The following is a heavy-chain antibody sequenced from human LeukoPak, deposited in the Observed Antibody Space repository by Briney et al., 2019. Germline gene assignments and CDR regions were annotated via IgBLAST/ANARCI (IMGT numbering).Heavy chain of an antibody. V-gene: IGHV4-39*07. CDR3: ARDPDFWTGYYYFDY. J-gene: IGHJ4*02. Sequence: SETLSLTCTVSGGSISSTNYLWGWIRQPPGKGLEWIGSISYTGTTYYNPSLKSRVTISVDTSKNQLSLKVSSVTAADTAVFYCARDPDFWTGYYYFDYWGQGTLVTVSS. CDR2: ISYTGTT. CDR1: GGSISSTNYL. D-gene: IGHD3/OR15-3a*01.